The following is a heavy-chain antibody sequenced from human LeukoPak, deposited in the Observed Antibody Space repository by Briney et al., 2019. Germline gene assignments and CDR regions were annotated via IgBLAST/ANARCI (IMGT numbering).Heavy chain of an antibody. V-gene: IGHV3-23*01. CDR3: TKGPWDLPHAFDI. CDR1: GFTLSSCA. Sequence: GGSLRLSCTASGFTLSSCAMSWVRQAPGKGLECVSTISGSGVTTRYADSVRGRFTISRDSSKNTLYLQMNSLRAEDTAIYYCTKGPWDLPHAFDIWGLGTMVTVSA. J-gene: IGHJ3*02. CDR2: ISGSGVTT. D-gene: IGHD1-26*01.